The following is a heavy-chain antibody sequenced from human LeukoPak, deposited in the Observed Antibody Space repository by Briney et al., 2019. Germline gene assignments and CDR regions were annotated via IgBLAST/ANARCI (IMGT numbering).Heavy chain of an antibody. V-gene: IGHV4-59*01. CDR3: ARDSSGFIAAAGRRGPAYYYYGMDV. CDR2: IYYSGSI. Sequence: PSETLSLTCAVSGGSISSYDWSWIRQPPGKGLEWFGYIYYSGSINYNPSLTSRVTISVDTSKNQFSLTLSSVTAADPAVYYCARDSSGFIAAAGRRGPAYYYYGMDVWGQGTTVTVSS. CDR1: GGSISSYD. J-gene: IGHJ6*02. D-gene: IGHD6-13*01.